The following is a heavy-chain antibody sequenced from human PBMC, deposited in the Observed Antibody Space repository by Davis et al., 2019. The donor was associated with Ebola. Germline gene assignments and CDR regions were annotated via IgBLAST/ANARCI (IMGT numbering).Heavy chain of an antibody. J-gene: IGHJ4*02. CDR3: ARAAEQLVVLDH. CDR2: IYYSGST. D-gene: IGHD6-13*01. Sequence: PSETLSLTCTVSGGSISSGGYYWSWIRQHPGKGLEWIGYIYYSGSTYYNPSLKSRVTISVDTSKNQFSLKLSSVTAADTAVYYCARAAEQLVVLDHWGQGTLVTVSS. V-gene: IGHV4-31*03. CDR1: GGSISSGGYY.